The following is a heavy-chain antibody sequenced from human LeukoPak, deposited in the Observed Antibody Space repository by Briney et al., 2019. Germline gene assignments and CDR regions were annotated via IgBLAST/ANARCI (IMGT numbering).Heavy chain of an antibody. D-gene: IGHD6-19*01. Sequence: GGSLRLSCAASGFTLSNYDMHWVRHATGTGLEWVSGIDIPGNTYYPDSVKGRFTMSRESAENSLYLQMNSLRAGDTAVYYCARAVAGTHWFDPWGQGTLVIVSS. V-gene: IGHV3-13*01. CDR2: IDIPGNT. J-gene: IGHJ5*02. CDR1: GFTLSNYD. CDR3: ARAVAGTHWFDP.